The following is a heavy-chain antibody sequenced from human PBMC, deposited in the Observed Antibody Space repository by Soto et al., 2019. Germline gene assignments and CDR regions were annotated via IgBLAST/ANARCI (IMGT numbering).Heavy chain of an antibody. Sequence: SRKVSCKASGCTFSSYAISWVRQAPGQGLEWMGGIIPIFGTANYAQRFQGRVTITADESTSTAYMELSSLRSEDTAVYYCARDGVDTAMVSHWFDPWGQGTLVTVSS. V-gene: IGHV1-69*13. CDR3: ARDGVDTAMVSHWFDP. D-gene: IGHD5-18*01. J-gene: IGHJ5*02. CDR1: GCTFSSYA. CDR2: IIPIFGTA.